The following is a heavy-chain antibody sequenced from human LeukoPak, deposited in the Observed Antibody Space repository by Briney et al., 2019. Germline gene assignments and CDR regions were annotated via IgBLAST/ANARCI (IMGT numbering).Heavy chain of an antibody. J-gene: IGHJ5*02. D-gene: IGHD6-19*01. V-gene: IGHV4-4*02. CDR1: GGSISSSNW. CDR3: ARAPGYSSGWYDR. Sequence: PSETLSLTCAVSGGSISSSNWWSWVRQPPGKGLEWIGEINHSGSTNYNPSLKSRVTISVDTSKNQFSMKLSSVTAADTAVYYCARAPGYSSGWYDRWGQGTLVTVSS. CDR2: INHSGST.